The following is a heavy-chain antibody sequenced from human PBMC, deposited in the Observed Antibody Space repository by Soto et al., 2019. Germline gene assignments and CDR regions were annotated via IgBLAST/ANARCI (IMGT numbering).Heavy chain of an antibody. V-gene: IGHV3-30*18. CDR2: ISYDGSTE. D-gene: IGHD3-10*01. Sequence: QVQLMESGGGVVQPGRSLRLSCAASGFTFSNFGMHWVRQAPGKGLEWVAVISYDGSTEYHADSVKGRFTISRDNSENTLYLQLSSLRPEDTAVYYCAQDIRTIVYGEMDYWGQGSLVIVSS. CDR1: GFTFSNFG. J-gene: IGHJ4*02. CDR3: AQDIRTIVYGEMDY.